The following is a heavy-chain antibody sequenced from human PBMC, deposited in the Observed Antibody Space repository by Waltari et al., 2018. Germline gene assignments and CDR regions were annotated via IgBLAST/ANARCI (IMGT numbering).Heavy chain of an antibody. Sequence: QVQLQESGPGLVKPSETLSLTCAVSGYSISSGYYWGWIRQPPGKGLEWIGSIYHSGSTYYNPSLKSRVTISVDTSKNQFSLKRSSVTAADTAVYYCARRRYSSSWFDYWGQGTLVTVSS. J-gene: IGHJ4*02. CDR2: IYHSGST. CDR3: ARRRYSSSWFDY. D-gene: IGHD6-13*01. CDR1: GYSISSGYY. V-gene: IGHV4-38-2*01.